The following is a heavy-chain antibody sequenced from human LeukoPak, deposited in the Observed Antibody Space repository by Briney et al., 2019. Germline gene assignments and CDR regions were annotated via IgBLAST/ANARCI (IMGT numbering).Heavy chain of an antibody. CDR2: ISSSGSTI. D-gene: IGHD3-10*01. CDR3: ARYPGLISGDYIDY. V-gene: IGHV3-48*03. Sequence: GGSLRLSCAASGFTFSSYEMNWVRQAPGKGVEWVSYISSSGSTIYYADSVKGRFTISRYNANNSLYLLMNTLRAEDTAVYYCARYPGLISGDYIDYWGQGTLVTVSS. CDR1: GFTFSSYE. J-gene: IGHJ4*02.